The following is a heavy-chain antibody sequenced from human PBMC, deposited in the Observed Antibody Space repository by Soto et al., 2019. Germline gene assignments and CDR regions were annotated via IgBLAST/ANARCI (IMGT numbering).Heavy chain of an antibody. Sequence: GGSLRLSCAASGFTFSSYGMHWVRQAPGKGLEWVAVIWYDGSNKYYADSVKGRFTISRDNSKNTLYLQMNSLRAEDTAVYYCAREGLEHPPGDYYYYMDVWGKGTTVTVSS. CDR2: IWYDGSNK. CDR1: GFTFSSYG. D-gene: IGHD1-1*01. V-gene: IGHV3-33*01. CDR3: AREGLEHPPGDYYYYMDV. J-gene: IGHJ6*03.